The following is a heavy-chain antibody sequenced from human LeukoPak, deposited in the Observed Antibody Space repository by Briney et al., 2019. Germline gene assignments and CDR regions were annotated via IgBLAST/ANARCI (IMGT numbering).Heavy chain of an antibody. D-gene: IGHD3-10*01. CDR2: IYPGESDT. V-gene: IGHV5-51*01. CDR3: ALITMVRGIWFDP. Sequence: GESLKTSCKGSGYSFTSYWIAWVRQMPGKGLEWMGIIYPGESDTRYSPSFQGQVTISADKSISTAYLQWSSLKAADTAMYYCALITMVRGIWFDPWGQGTLVTVSS. J-gene: IGHJ5*02. CDR1: GYSFTSYW.